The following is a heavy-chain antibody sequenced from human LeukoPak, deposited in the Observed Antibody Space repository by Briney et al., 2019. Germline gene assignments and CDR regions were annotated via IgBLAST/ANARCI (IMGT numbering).Heavy chain of an antibody. V-gene: IGHV3-7*01. D-gene: IGHD2-15*01. CDR1: GFTFSDDA. CDR2: IKQDGSEK. CDR3: ARGYSRAAFDI. J-gene: IGHJ3*02. Sequence: GGSLRLSCAASGFTFSDDAMNWVRQAPGKGLEWVANIKQDGSEKYFVDSVKGRFTVSRDNGKNSLLLQMNSLRAEDTALYYCARGYSRAAFDIWGQGTAVAVSS.